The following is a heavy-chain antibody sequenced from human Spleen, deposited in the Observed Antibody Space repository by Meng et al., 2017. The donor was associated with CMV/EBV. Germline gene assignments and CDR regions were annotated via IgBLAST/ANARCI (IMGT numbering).Heavy chain of an antibody. V-gene: IGHV1-18*01. D-gene: IGHD3-3*01. CDR1: GYTFPNYG. CDR3: ARDPGSDFWSGDPFDY. J-gene: IGHJ4*02. CDR2: ISTYNGDT. Sequence: ASVKVSCKASGYTFPNYGISWVRQAPGQGLEWMGWISTYNGDTNYPQKLQGRFTMTTVTSTSTAYMELRSLTSDDTAVYYCARDPGSDFWSGDPFDYWGQGTLVTVSS.